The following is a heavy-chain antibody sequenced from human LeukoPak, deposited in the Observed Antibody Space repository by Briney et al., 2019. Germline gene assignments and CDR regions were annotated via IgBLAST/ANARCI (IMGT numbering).Heavy chain of an antibody. CDR2: VIPIFGTA. V-gene: IGHV1-69*01. Sequence: SVKVPCKASGGTFSSYAISWVRQAPRQGLGWMGGVIPIFGTANYAQKLQGRGTITADESTRTAYMELSSLRSEDTAVYYCARALKAPYDFWSGSSTADLRGKREYYSYYMDVWGKGTTVTVSS. CDR1: GGTFSSYA. D-gene: IGHD3-3*01. J-gene: IGHJ6*03. CDR3: ARALKAPYDFWSGSSTADLRGKREYYSYYMDV.